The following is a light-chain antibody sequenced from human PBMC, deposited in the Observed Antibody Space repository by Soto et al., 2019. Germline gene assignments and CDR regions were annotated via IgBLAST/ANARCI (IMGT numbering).Light chain of an antibody. V-gene: IGKV3D-15*01. CDR3: QQYYNWPIT. CDR2: SAS. J-gene: IGKJ4*01. Sequence: EIVMTQSPATLSVSPGETASLSCRASQSLTSDLAWYQQKPGQAPRLLIYSASTRATGIPARSRGSVSGTEFTLTISRLQSEDFANYLGQQYYNWPITFGGGPRVEIK. CDR1: QSLTSD.